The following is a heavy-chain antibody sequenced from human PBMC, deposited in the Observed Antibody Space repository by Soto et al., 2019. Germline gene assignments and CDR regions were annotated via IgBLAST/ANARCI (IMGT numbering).Heavy chain of an antibody. D-gene: IGHD3-22*01. Sequence: SETLSLTCTVSGVSISPYYWSWIRQPPGKGLEWIGFIYYSGSTNYNPSLKSRVTISVDTSQNQFSLVLTSVTAADTAVYYCARPRSSGYAGEFDYWGQGTLVTVSS. CDR1: GVSISPYY. CDR3: ARPRSSGYAGEFDY. V-gene: IGHV4-59*01. CDR2: IYYSGST. J-gene: IGHJ4*02.